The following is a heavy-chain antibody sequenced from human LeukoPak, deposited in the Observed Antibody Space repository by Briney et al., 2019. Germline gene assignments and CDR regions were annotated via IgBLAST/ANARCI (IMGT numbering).Heavy chain of an antibody. V-gene: IGHV3-30-3*01. J-gene: IGHJ6*03. CDR2: ISYDGSNK. D-gene: IGHD6-13*01. CDR1: GFTFSGYA. CDR3: ARGRSIAAAQPGPYYYYYYYMDV. Sequence: GGSLRLSCAASGFTFSGYAMSWVRQAPGKGLEWVAVISYDGSNKYYADSVKGRFTISRDNSKNTLYLQMNSLRAEDTAVYYCARGRSIAAAQPGPYYYYYYYMDVWGKGTTVTVSS.